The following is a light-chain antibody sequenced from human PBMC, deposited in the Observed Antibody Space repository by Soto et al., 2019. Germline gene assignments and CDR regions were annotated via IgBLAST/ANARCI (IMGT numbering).Light chain of an antibody. CDR3: TSYTTSTTVV. CDR2: EVS. J-gene: IGLJ1*01. Sequence: QSALTQPASVSGSPGQSITISCTGTSSDVGAYNHVSWYQQYPGKAPKLMIYEVSNRPSGVSNRFSGSKSGNTASLTISGLQAEDEADYYCTSYTTSTTVVFGTATKVTVL. V-gene: IGLV2-14*01. CDR1: SSDVGAYNH.